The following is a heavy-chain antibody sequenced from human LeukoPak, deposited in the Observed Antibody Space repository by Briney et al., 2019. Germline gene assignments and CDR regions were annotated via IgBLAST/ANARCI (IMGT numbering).Heavy chain of an antibody. Sequence: PSETLSLTCTVSGGSISSYYWSWIRQPAGKGLEWIGRIYTSGSTNYNPSFKSRVTMSVDTSKNQFSLKLSSVTAADTAVYYCARGYCGGDCYSANDAFDIWGQGTMVTVSS. CDR1: GGSISSYY. J-gene: IGHJ3*02. CDR3: ARGYCGGDCYSANDAFDI. D-gene: IGHD2-21*01. V-gene: IGHV4-4*07. CDR2: IYTSGST.